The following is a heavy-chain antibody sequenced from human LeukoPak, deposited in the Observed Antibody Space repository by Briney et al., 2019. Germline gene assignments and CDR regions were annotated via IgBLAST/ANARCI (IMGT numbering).Heavy chain of an antibody. V-gene: IGHV3-7*01. J-gene: IGHJ4*02. CDR2: MKEDGSDI. D-gene: IGHD3-10*01. CDR3: ARGGRSYFDF. Sequence: GGSLRLSCVTSGFTIDRTTMSWVRQAPGKGLEWVANMKEDGSDIYYVDSVRGRFTISRDNAKKSVYLQMNSLRAEDTGVYYCARGGRSYFDFWGQGSLVTVSS. CDR1: GFTIDRTT.